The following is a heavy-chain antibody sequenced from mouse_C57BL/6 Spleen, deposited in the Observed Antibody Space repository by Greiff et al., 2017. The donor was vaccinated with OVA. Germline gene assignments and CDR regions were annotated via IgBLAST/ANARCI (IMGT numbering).Heavy chain of an antibody. CDR1: GFTFSDFY. CDR2: SRNKANDYTT. CDR3: ARVRTGTGYFDY. Sequence: EVKLVESGGGLVQSGRSLRLSCATSGFTFSDFYMEWVRQAPGKGLEWIAASRNKANDYTTEYSASVKGRFIVSRDTSQSILYLQMNALRAEDTAIYYCARVRTGTGYFDYWGQGTTLTVSS. J-gene: IGHJ2*01. V-gene: IGHV7-1*01. D-gene: IGHD4-1*01.